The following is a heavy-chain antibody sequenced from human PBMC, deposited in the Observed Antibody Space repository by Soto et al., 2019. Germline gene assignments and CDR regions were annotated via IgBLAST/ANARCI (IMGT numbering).Heavy chain of an antibody. J-gene: IGHJ6*02. CDR1: GFTFSSYA. V-gene: IGHV3-30-3*01. D-gene: IGHD6-19*01. Sequence: PGGSLRLSCAASGFTFSSYAMHWVRQAPGKGLEWVAVISYDGSNKYYADSVKGRFTISRDNSKNTLYLQMNRLRAEDTAVYYCARDTRREQWRYQSYYYYGMDVWGQGTTVTVSS. CDR3: ARDTRREQWRYQSYYYYGMDV. CDR2: ISYDGSNK.